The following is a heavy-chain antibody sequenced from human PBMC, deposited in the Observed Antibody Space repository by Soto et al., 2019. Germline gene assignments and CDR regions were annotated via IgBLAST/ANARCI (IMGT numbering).Heavy chain of an antibody. CDR3: AKDFTYNYDSSGYWHVD. CDR1: GWTFSSYS. D-gene: IGHD3-22*01. V-gene: IGHV3-23*01. Sequence: PVGSLRLSCASSGWTFSSYSMSWVRQAPGKGLEWVSAISGSGWSTYYADSVKGRFTISRNNSKNTLYLQMKSLTAEATAVYYCAKDFTYNYDSSGYWHVDWGQGTMVTVSS. J-gene: IGHJ4*02. CDR2: ISGSGWST.